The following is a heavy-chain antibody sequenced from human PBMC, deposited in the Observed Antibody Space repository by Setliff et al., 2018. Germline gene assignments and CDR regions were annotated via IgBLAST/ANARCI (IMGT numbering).Heavy chain of an antibody. CDR3: AKEYVVNSFVSNSHQHYGLDV. J-gene: IGHJ6*02. D-gene: IGHD2-21*01. CDR2: IYTSGAT. V-gene: IGHV4-61*02. Sequence: SETLSLTCTVSGASLSSGSYYWSWIRRSAGKGLERIGRIYTSGATTYSPSLKSRVSISADTSKNLFSLRLKSVTAADTAVYYCAKEYVVNSFVSNSHQHYGLDVWGQGTTVTVSS. CDR1: GASLSSGSYY.